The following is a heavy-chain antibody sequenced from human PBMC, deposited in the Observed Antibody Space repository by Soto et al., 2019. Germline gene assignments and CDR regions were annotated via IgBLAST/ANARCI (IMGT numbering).Heavy chain of an antibody. CDR2: INHSGST. V-gene: IGHV4-34*01. D-gene: IGHD2-2*01. Sequence: QVQLQQWGAGLLKPSETLSLTCAVYGGSFSGYYWSWIRQPPGKGLEWIGEINHSGSTNYNPSLKSRVTPSVDTSKNQFSLKLSSVTAADTAVYYCARGRSRDGGYWGQGTLVTVSS. CDR3: ARGRSRDGGY. CDR1: GGSFSGYY. J-gene: IGHJ4*02.